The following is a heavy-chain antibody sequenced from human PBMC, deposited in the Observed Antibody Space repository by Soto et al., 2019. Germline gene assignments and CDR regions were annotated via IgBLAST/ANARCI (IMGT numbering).Heavy chain of an antibody. V-gene: IGHV4-4*02. J-gene: IGHJ4*02. CDR1: GGSINSRYW. D-gene: IGHD3-10*01. Sequence: SETLSLTCAVSGGSINSRYWWSWVGQSPGKGLEWIGEIYHSGSTNYNPSLKSRVTISVDKSKNQFSLNLSSVTAADTAVYYCARDQNGSGNYYTRYFDYWGQGTLVTVS. CDR2: IYHSGST. CDR3: ARDQNGSGNYYTRYFDY.